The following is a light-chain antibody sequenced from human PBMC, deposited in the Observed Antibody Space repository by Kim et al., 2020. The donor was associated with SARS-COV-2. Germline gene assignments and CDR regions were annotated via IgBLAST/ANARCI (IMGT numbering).Light chain of an antibody. CDR2: LNSEGSH. J-gene: IGLJ3*02. CDR3: QTWGTGMV. Sequence: GASVKITGTLSSGHSSDASAWHKQQPEKGHRYLMKLNSEGSHSKGDGSPDRFSGSSSGAERYLTISSLQSEDEADYYCQTWGTGMVFGGGTQLTVL. V-gene: IGLV4-69*01. CDR1: SGHSSDA.